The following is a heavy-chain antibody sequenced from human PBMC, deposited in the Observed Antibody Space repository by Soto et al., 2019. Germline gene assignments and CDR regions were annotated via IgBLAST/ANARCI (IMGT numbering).Heavy chain of an antibody. CDR3: ARHSWYCMDL. D-gene: IGHD2-15*01. V-gene: IGHV5-10-1*01. CDR1: GYSFTTYW. Sequence: PGQSLKISCKGSGYSFTTYWISWVRQMPGKAMEWMGRIDPSDSYTNYLTSFHGHVTISADKSISSSFLQWSSLKASVNAMYYCARHSWYCMDLWGQGTTLTMSS. CDR2: IDPSDSYT. J-gene: IGHJ6*02.